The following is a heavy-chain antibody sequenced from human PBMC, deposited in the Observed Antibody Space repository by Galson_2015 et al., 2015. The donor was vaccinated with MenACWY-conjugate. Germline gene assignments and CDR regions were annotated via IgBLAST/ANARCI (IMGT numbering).Heavy chain of an antibody. CDR3: ARSVIAAAGTLSPFDP. Sequence: SLRLSCAASGFTFSSYAMHWVRQAPGKGLEYVSAISSNGGSTYYANSVKGRFTISRDNSKNTLYLQMGSLRAEDMAVYYCARSVIAAAGTLSPFDPWGQGTLVTVSS. J-gene: IGHJ5*02. V-gene: IGHV3-64*01. CDR1: GFTFSSYA. D-gene: IGHD6-13*01. CDR2: ISSNGGST.